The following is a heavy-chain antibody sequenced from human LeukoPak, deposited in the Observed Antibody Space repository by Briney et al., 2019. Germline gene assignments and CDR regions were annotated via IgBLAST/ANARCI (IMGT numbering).Heavy chain of an antibody. J-gene: IGHJ4*02. D-gene: IGHD2-2*01. CDR3: ARMGYCTSTTCYHYFEY. CDR1: GFTFSSYA. CDR2: ISYEGAYK. V-gene: IGHV3-30*04. Sequence: GGSLRLSCAVSGFTFSSYAMLWVRQAPGKGLEWVATISYEGAYKFYADSVKGRCTISRDNSMNTLYLQMNSLSAEDTAVYYCARMGYCTSTTCYHYFEYWGQGTLVIVSS.